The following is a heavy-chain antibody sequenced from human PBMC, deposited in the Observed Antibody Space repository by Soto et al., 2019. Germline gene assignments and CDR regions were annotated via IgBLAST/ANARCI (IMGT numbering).Heavy chain of an antibody. CDR1: GYTFTSYD. CDR2: MYPNSGNT. CDR3: ATERWEDAFDI. J-gene: IGHJ3*02. D-gene: IGHD1-26*01. V-gene: IGHV1-8*01. Sequence: QEQLVQSGAEVKKPGASVKVSCKASGYTFTSYDITWVRQATGQGLEWMGWMYPNSGNTGYAQKFQGRVTMTRNTSIGTAYMELSSLRSEDTAVYYCATERWEDAFDIWGQGTMVTVSS.